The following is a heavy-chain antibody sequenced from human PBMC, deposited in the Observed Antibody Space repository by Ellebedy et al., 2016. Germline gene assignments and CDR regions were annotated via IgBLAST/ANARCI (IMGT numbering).Heavy chain of an antibody. CDR2: INSDGSST. Sequence: GGFLRLSXAASGFTFSSYWTHWVRQVPGKGLVWVSRINSDGSSTNYADSVKGRFTISRDNAKNTLYLQMNSLRAEDTAVYYCARVRSSGWFFWGQGTLVTVSS. CDR1: GFTFSSYW. J-gene: IGHJ4*02. V-gene: IGHV3-74*01. CDR3: ARVRSSGWFF. D-gene: IGHD6-19*01.